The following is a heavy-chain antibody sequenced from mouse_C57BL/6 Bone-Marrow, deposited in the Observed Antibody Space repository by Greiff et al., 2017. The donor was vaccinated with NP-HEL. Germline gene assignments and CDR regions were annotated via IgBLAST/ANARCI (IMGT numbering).Heavy chain of an antibody. J-gene: IGHJ2*01. D-gene: IGHD1-1*01. V-gene: IGHV1-64*01. CDR2: IHPNSGST. CDR3: ARSFYYGSSFSYYFDY. CDR1: GYTFTSYW. Sequence: QVQLQQPGAELVKPGASVKSSCKASGYTFTSYWMHWVKQRPGQGLEWIGMIHPNSGSTNYNEKFKSKATLTVDKSSSTAYMQLSSLTSEDSAVYYCARSFYYGSSFSYYFDYWGQGTTLTVSS.